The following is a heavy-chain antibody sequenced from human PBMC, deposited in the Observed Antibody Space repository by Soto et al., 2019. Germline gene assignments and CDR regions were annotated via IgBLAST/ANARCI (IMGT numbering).Heavy chain of an antibody. Sequence: VSLRLSCAASGFTISSNAMYWVRQAPGKGLEWVSGISERGDTTHYADSVKGRSTISRDTSKNTLYLQLNTLRADDTAVYYCAKDKPGTTSFDYWGQGTLVTVSS. CDR1: GFTISSNA. V-gene: IGHV3-23*01. J-gene: IGHJ4*02. D-gene: IGHD1-1*01. CDR2: ISERGDTT. CDR3: AKDKPGTTSFDY.